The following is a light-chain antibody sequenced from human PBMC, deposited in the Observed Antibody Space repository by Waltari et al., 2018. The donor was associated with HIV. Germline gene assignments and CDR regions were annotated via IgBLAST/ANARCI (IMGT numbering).Light chain of an antibody. J-gene: IGLJ2*01. CDR1: SLRNNY. CDR2: GRD. CDR3: NCRGNSGNKVL. Sequence: SSELTQDPAVSVALGQKVMITCQGDSLRNNYASWYQQKPGQAPVLVFYGRDGRPSGIPDRFSGSSSGNTAALTITGAQAEEEADYYCNCRGNSGNKVLFGGGTRLTVL. V-gene: IGLV3-19*01.